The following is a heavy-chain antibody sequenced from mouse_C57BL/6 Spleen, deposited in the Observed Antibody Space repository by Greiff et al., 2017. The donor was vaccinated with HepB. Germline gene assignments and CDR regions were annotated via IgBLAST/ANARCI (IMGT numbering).Heavy chain of an antibody. V-gene: IGHV1-80*01. CDR3: ARSGITTVVGGFDY. CDR2: IYPGDGDT. CDR1: GYAFSSYW. J-gene: IGHJ2*01. Sequence: VKLMESGAELVKPGASVKISCKASGYAFSSYWMNWVKQRPGKGLEWIGQIYPGDGDTNYNGKFKGKATLTADKSSSTAYMQLSSLTSEDSAVYFCARSGITTVVGGFDYWGQGTTLTVSS. D-gene: IGHD1-1*01.